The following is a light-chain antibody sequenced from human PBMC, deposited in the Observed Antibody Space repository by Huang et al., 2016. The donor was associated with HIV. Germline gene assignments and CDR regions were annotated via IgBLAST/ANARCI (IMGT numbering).Light chain of an antibody. CDR3: QQLNGYPLT. Sequence: IQLTQSPSSLSASVGDRVTISCRASQGISSYLAWYQQKPGKAPKLLIYAASTLQSEVPSRFSGSGSWTDFTLTITSLQPEDFATYYCQQLNGYPLTFGGGTKVEIK. V-gene: IGKV1-9*01. CDR2: AAS. CDR1: QGISSY. J-gene: IGKJ4*01.